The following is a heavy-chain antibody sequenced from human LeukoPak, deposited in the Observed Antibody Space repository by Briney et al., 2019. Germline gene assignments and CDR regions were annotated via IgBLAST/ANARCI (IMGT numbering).Heavy chain of an antibody. CDR2: INWNGGST. J-gene: IGHJ4*02. CDR3: AKALSRVRTEGIDY. D-gene: IGHD3-10*01. V-gene: IGHV3-20*04. CDR1: GFTFDDYG. Sequence: GGSLRLSCAASGFTFDDYGMSWVRQAPGKGLEWVSGINWNGGSTGYADFVKGRFTISKDNSKNTLYLQMNSLRAEDTAVYYCAKALSRVRTEGIDYWGQGTLVTVSS.